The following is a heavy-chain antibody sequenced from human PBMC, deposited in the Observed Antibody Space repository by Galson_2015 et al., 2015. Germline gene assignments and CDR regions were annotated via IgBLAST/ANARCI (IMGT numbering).Heavy chain of an antibody. CDR2: ISSSSSYT. D-gene: IGHD6-13*01. V-gene: IGHV3-11*06. CDR1: GFTFSDYY. J-gene: IGHJ4*02. CDR3: AREWGIAAAGTGYYFDY. Sequence: SLRLSCAASGFTFSDYYMSWIRQAPGKGLEWVSYISSSSSYTNYADSVKGRFTISRDNAKNSLYLQMNSLRAEDTAVYYCAREWGIAAAGTGYYFDYWGQGTLVTVSS.